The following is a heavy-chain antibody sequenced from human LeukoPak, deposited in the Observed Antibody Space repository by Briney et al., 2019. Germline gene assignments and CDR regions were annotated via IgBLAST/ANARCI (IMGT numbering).Heavy chain of an antibody. J-gene: IGHJ4*02. CDR2: MYDSGSA. Sequence: SQTLSLTCTVSGGSISSYYWSWIRQPPGKGLEWIGYMYDSGSANDNPSLKSRVAISLSTSKNQFSLKLSSVTAADTDVYYCARYSGPRQIHFDYWGQGTLVTVSS. V-gene: IGHV4-59*01. D-gene: IGHD1-14*01. CDR1: GGSISSYY. CDR3: ARYSGPRQIHFDY.